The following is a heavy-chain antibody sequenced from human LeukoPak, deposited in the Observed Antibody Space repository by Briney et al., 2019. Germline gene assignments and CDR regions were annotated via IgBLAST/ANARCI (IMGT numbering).Heavy chain of an antibody. Sequence: PSETLSLTCAVSGYSISSSYYWGWIRQPPGKGLEWIGNIYHSGSTYYNPSLKSRVTISVDTSKNQFSLKLRSVTAADTAVYYCARDVEMDTISGGPDYWGQGTLVTVSS. CDR2: IYHSGST. J-gene: IGHJ4*02. CDR1: GYSISSSYY. CDR3: ARDVEMDTISGGPDY. V-gene: IGHV4-38-2*02. D-gene: IGHD5-24*01.